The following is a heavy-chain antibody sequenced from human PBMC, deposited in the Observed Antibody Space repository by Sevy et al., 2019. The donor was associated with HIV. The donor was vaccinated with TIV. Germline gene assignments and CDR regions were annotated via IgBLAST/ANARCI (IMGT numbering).Heavy chain of an antibody. V-gene: IGHV3-21*06. CDR2: ISSSSNYI. J-gene: IGHJ6*02. CDR1: GFTFSSYN. Sequence: GGSLRLSCAASGFTFSSYNMNWVRQPPGKGLEWVSSISSSSNYITYADSVKGRFTFSRDNAKNSLYLEMNTLRAEDTAVYYCARVVAYCSGGTCFPGYYYGMDVWGQGTTVTVSS. CDR3: ARVVAYCSGGTCFPGYYYGMDV. D-gene: IGHD2-15*01.